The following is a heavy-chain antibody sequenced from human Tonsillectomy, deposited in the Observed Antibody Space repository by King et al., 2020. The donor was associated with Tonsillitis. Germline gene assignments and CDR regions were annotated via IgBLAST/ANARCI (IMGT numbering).Heavy chain of an antibody. J-gene: IGHJ4*02. CDR2: IRYDGSNK. Sequence: QLVQSGGGVVQPGGSLRLSCAASGFTFSSYGMHWVRQSPGKGLEWVAFIRYDGSNKYYADSLKGRFTISRDNSKNTLYLQMNSLRAEDTAVYYCAKNHGDNFPPYFFDFWGQGTQVPVSS. CDR3: AKNHGDNFPPYFFDF. D-gene: IGHD4-23*01. CDR1: GFTFSSYG. V-gene: IGHV3-30*02.